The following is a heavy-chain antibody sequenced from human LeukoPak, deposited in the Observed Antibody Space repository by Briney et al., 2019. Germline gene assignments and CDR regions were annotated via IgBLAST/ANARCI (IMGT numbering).Heavy chain of an antibody. J-gene: IGHJ4*02. V-gene: IGHV4-4*07. CDR2: IYTSGST. CDR1: GGSISSYY. CDR3: ASDSSGWYGGVYYFDY. D-gene: IGHD6-19*01. Sequence: SETLSLTCTVSGGSISSYYWSWIRQPAGKGLEWIGRIYTSGSTNYNPSLKSRVTMSVDTSKNQFSLKLSSVTAADTAVYYCASDSSGWYGGVYYFDYWGQGTLVTVSS.